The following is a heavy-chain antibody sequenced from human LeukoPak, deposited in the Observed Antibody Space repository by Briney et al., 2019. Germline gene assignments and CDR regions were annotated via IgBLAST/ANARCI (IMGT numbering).Heavy chain of an antibody. CDR2: IRAYNGNT. CDR1: GYTFTSYG. D-gene: IGHD2-15*01. J-gene: IGHJ4*02. Sequence: GASVKVSCKASGYTFTSYGISWVRQAPGQGLEWMGWIRAYNGNTNYAQKLQGRVTMTTDASTGTAYMELRSLRSDDTAVYYCARALLGRYCSGGSCYSFGYWGQGTLVTVSS. V-gene: IGHV1-18*04. CDR3: ARALLGRYCSGGSCYSFGY.